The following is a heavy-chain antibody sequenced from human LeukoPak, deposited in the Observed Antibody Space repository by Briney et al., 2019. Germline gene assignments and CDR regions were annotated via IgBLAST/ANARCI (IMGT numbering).Heavy chain of an antibody. J-gene: IGHJ4*02. Sequence: GGSLRLSCAASGFTFSDYYMSWIRQAPGKGLEWVSYISSSGSTIYYADSVKGRFTISRDNAKNSLYLQMNSLRAEDTAVYYCARETSPNYDSSGPGIWGQGTLVTVSS. D-gene: IGHD3-22*01. CDR1: GFTFSDYY. V-gene: IGHV3-11*01. CDR3: ARETSPNYDSSGPGI. CDR2: ISSSGSTI.